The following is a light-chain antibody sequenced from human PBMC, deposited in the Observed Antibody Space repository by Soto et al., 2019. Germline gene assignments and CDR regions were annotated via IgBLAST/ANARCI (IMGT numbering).Light chain of an antibody. J-gene: IGKJ1*01. CDR2: WAF. Sequence: DIVMTQSPDSLAVSLGERATINCKSSQSVLYSSNNKNYLAWYQQKPGQPPKLLIYWAFTRESGVPDRFRGSGSGTDFTLTISRLQAEDVAVYYCQQYYTTPWTFGQGTKVEIK. CDR1: QSVLYSSNNKNY. CDR3: QQYYTTPWT. V-gene: IGKV4-1*01.